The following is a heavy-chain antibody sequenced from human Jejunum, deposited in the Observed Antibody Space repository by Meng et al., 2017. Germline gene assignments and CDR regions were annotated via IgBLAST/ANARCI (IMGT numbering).Heavy chain of an antibody. J-gene: IGHJ6*02. CDR3: AKTLSSQWLVLV. V-gene: IGHV3-48*03. CDR2: ISSVGTTT. D-gene: IGHD6-19*01. CDR1: GFTFSSSE. Sequence: SLKISCGASGFTFSSSEMNWVRQAPGKGLEWVSYISSVGTTTYYADSVKGRFTISRDNARNSLYLQMNSLRVEDTAVYYCAKTLSSQWLVLVWGQGTTVTVSS.